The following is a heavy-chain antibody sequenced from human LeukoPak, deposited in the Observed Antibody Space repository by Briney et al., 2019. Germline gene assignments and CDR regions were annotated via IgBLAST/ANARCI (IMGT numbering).Heavy chain of an antibody. V-gene: IGHV3-7*01. Sequence: GGSLRLSCAASGFTFSSYWMSWARQAPGKGLEWVANIKQDGSEKYYVGSVKGRFTISRDNAKNSLYLQMNSLRAEDTAVYYCASLSITMVRGVPDNWFDPWGQGTLVTVSS. D-gene: IGHD3-10*01. J-gene: IGHJ5*02. CDR2: IKQDGSEK. CDR3: ASLSITMVRGVPDNWFDP. CDR1: GFTFSSYW.